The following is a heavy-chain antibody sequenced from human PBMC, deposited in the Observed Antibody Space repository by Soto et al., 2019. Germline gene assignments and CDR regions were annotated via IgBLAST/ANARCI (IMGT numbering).Heavy chain of an antibody. CDR2: IIPIFGTA. CDR1: GGTFSSYA. J-gene: IGHJ4*02. Sequence: QVQLVQSGAEVKKPGSSVKVSCKASGGTFSSYAISWVRQAPGQGLEWMGGIIPIFGTANYAQKFQGRVTITADECTKTGYMEVSSVRSEDTAVYYCARDERTYSGYGLGWYFDYWGEGTLVAVSS. CDR3: ARDERTYSGYGLGWYFDY. D-gene: IGHD5-12*01. V-gene: IGHV1-69*12.